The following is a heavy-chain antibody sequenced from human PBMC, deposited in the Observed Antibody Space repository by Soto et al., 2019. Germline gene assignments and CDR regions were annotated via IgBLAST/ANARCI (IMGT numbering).Heavy chain of an antibody. CDR1: GLSLSTIGEG. CDR3: VQTRCGGDCLQSYSSHSYYGLDV. J-gene: IGHJ6*02. D-gene: IGHD2-21*02. V-gene: IGHV2-5*02. Sequence: QITLKESGPPLVKPTQTLTLTCTFSGLSLSTIGEGVGWIRQPPGKALEWLALVYWDDDKRYSPSLKSRLTIPKDTSVNHVVLTMTNMGPVDTATYYCVQTRCGGDCLQSYSSHSYYGLDVWGQGTTVTVSS. CDR2: VYWDDDK.